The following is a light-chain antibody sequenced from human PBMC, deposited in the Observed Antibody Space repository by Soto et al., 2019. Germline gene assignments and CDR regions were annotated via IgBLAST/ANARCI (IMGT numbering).Light chain of an antibody. CDR1: SSNIGNYY. V-gene: IGLV1-47*01. J-gene: IGLJ2*01. Sequence: QSVLTQPPSASGTPGQRVTISCSGSSSNIGNYYVFWYQQLPGTAPKLLIYRNNQRPSGVPDRFSGSKSGTSASLAISGLRSEDEADYYCAARDDSLSGVVFGGGTKLTVL. CDR3: AARDDSLSGVV. CDR2: RNN.